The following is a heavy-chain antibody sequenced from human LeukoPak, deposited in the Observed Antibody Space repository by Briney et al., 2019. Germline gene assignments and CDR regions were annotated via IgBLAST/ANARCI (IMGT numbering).Heavy chain of an antibody. V-gene: IGHV3-30*19. CDR2: IQYDGTNK. D-gene: IGHD5-18*01. CDR3: ARGYSGGE. J-gene: IGHJ4*02. CDR1: GFTFSSYG. Sequence: GGSLRLACAASGFTFSSYGMHWVRQAPGKGLEGVASIQYDGTNKYYADSVRGRFTISRDNSENTMYLQMNSLRVDDTAVYYCARGYSGGEWGQGTLVTVSS.